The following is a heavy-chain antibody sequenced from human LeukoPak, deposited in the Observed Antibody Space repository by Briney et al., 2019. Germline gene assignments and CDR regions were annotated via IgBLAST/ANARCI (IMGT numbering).Heavy chain of an antibody. CDR1: GGSISSSSYY. CDR3: ARWRFMVRGGGGFDP. Sequence: SETLSLTCTVSGGSISSSSYYWGWIRQPPGKGLEWIGRIYISGSTNYNPSLKSRVTMSVDTSKNQFSLKLSSVTAADTAVYYCARWRFMVRGGGGFDPWGQGTLVTVSS. CDR2: IYISGST. J-gene: IGHJ5*02. V-gene: IGHV4-39*07. D-gene: IGHD3-10*01.